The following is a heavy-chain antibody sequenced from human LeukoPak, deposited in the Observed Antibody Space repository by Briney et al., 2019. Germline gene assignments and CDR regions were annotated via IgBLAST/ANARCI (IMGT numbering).Heavy chain of an antibody. Sequence: GRSLRLSCAASGFTFSNYGMHWVRQAPGEGLEWVAVISKDGSNKYYADSVKGRFTISRDNSKNTLYLQMNSLRAEDTAVYYCAKWADSNGWYGWNYFDYWGQGTLVTVSS. D-gene: IGHD6-19*01. V-gene: IGHV3-30*18. CDR1: GFTFSNYG. CDR2: ISKDGSNK. J-gene: IGHJ4*02. CDR3: AKWADSNGWYGWNYFDY.